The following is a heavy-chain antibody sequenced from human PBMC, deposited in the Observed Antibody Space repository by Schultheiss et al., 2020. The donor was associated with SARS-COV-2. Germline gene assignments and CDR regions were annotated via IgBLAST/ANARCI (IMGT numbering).Heavy chain of an antibody. CDR2: ISSNGGGT. Sequence: GGSLRLSCSASGFTFGSSAMHWVRQAPGKGLEYVSVISSNGGGTYYADSVKGRFTISRDNSKTTLFLQMTSLRSEDTAVYYCVGDALDPWGQGTLVTVSS. J-gene: IGHJ3*01. V-gene: IGHV3-64D*09. CDR3: VGDALDP. CDR1: GFTFGSSA.